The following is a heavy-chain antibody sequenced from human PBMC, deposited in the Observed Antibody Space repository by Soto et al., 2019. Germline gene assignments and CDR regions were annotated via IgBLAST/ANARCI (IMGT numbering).Heavy chain of an antibody. J-gene: IGHJ1*01. CDR1: GGTIIDVGYP. Sequence: VLGGTIIDVGYPRILIRQTPGKGLGGIGYIYHSGSTYYNPSLKSRVTISVDRSKNQFSLKLSSVTAADTAVYYCARSTTYYYDSSGYYHAEYFQHWGQGTLVTVSS. CDR2: IYHSGST. D-gene: IGHD3-22*01. V-gene: IGHV4-30-2*01. CDR3: ARSTTYYYDSSGYYHAEYFQH.